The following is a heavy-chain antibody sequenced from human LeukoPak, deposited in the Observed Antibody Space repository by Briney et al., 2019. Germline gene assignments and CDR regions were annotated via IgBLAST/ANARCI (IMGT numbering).Heavy chain of an antibody. Sequence: WGSLRLSCAASGFTFSGCGMHWVRQAPGKGLEWVAFIWYDGRDKYYTDSVKGRFTISRDNSKNTLYLQMNSLRAEDTAMYYCAKDPYSYGSYFDYWGQGTLVTVSS. CDR1: GFTFSGCG. J-gene: IGHJ4*02. CDR2: IWYDGRDK. V-gene: IGHV3-30*02. D-gene: IGHD5-18*01. CDR3: AKDPYSYGSYFDY.